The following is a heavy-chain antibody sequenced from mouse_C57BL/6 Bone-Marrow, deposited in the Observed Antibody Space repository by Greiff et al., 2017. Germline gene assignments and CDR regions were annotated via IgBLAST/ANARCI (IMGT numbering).Heavy chain of an antibody. Sequence: EVHLVESGGGLVQSGGSLKLSCAASGFTFSDYYMYWVRQTPEKRLEWVAYISNGGGSTYYPDTVKGRFTISRDNAKNTLYLQMSRLKSEDTAMYYCARKDYWGQGTSVTVSS. J-gene: IGHJ4*01. V-gene: IGHV5-12*01. CDR1: GFTFSDYY. CDR2: ISNGGGST. CDR3: ARKDY.